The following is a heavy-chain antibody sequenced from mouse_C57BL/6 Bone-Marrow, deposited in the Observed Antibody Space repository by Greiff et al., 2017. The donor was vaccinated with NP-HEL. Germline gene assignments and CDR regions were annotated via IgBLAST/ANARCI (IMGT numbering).Heavy chain of an antibody. J-gene: IGHJ2*01. D-gene: IGHD1-1*01. CDR3: ARSLYYYGSSYDFDY. V-gene: IGHV1-82*01. CDR1: GYAFSSSW. CDR2: IYPGDGDT. Sequence: VQLQQSGPELVKPGASVKISCKASGYAFSSSWMNWVKQRPGKGLEWIGRIYPGDGDTNYNGKFKGKATLTVDKSSSTAYMQLRSLTSEDSAVYFCARSLYYYGSSYDFDYWGQGTTLTVSS.